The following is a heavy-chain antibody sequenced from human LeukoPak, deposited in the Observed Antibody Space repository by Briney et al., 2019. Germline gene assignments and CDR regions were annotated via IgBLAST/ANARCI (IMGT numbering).Heavy chain of an antibody. Sequence: GGSLRLSCAASGFTFSNSAMHWVRQAPGKGLEWVSDISGSGGSTYYADSVKGRFTISRDNSKNTLYLQMNSLRAEDTAVYYCAKRIQSAMATGYWGQGTLVTVSS. J-gene: IGHJ4*02. CDR3: AKRIQSAMATGY. CDR1: GFTFSNSA. D-gene: IGHD5-18*01. V-gene: IGHV3-23*01. CDR2: ISGSGGST.